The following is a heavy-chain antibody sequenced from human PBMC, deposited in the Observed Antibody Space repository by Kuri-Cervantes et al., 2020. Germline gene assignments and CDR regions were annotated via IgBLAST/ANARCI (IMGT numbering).Heavy chain of an antibody. V-gene: IGHV1-46*01. CDR1: GYTFTSYY. D-gene: IGHD6-13*01. Sequence: ASVKVSCKASGYTFTSYYMHWVRQAPGQGLEWMGIINPSGGSTSYAQKFQGRVTMTRDTSTSTVYMELRSLRSDDTAVYYCARDRALGYSLDYWGQGTLVTVSS. CDR2: INPSGGST. J-gene: IGHJ4*02. CDR3: ARDRALGYSLDY.